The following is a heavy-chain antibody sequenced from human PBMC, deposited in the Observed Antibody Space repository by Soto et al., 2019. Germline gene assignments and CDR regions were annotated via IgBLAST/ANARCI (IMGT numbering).Heavy chain of an antibody. V-gene: IGHV3-23*01. CDR1: GFTFSGHA. CDR2: ISDSGIHT. J-gene: IGHJ4*02. D-gene: IGHD3-3*01. CDR3: ANGGEWLFNFDY. Sequence: GGSLRLSCVASGFTFSGHAMSWVRQAPGKGLEWVSSISDSGIHTYYPDSVKGRFTISRDNSKNTLYLQMNSLRAEDTAVYYCANGGEWLFNFDYWGQGTLVTVSS.